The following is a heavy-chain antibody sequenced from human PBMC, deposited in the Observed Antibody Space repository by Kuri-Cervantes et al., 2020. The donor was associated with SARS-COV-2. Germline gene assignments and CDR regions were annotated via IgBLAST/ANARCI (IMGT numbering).Heavy chain of an antibody. J-gene: IGHJ6*03. CDR3: ARDQSDSSGWYAEEDYYYYMDV. D-gene: IGHD6-19*01. Sequence: GESLKVSCAAAGSAFPGYRMSWVRQAPGKGLEWVANIKQDGSEKYYVDSVKGRFTISRDNAKNSLYLQMNSLRAEDTAVYYCARDQSDSSGWYAEEDYYYYMDVWGKGTTVTVSS. V-gene: IGHV3-7*01. CDR1: GSAFPGYR. CDR2: IKQDGSEK.